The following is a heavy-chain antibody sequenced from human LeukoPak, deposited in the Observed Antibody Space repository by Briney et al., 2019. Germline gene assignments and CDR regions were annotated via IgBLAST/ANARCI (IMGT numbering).Heavy chain of an antibody. J-gene: IGHJ5*02. Sequence: ASVKVACKASGDTFTSYYMHWVRQAPGQGLEWMGRIIPILGIANYAQKFQGRVTITADKSTSTAYMELSSLRSEDTAVYYCAIPLRFLEWLLVSWGQGTLVTVSS. V-gene: IGHV1-69*02. D-gene: IGHD3-3*01. CDR1: GDTFTSYY. CDR2: IIPILGIA. CDR3: AIPLRFLEWLLVS.